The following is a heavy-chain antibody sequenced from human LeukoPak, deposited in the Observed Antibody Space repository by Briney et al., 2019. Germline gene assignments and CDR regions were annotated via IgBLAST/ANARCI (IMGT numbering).Heavy chain of an antibody. CDR3: ARATRPYDYSNAIHY. Sequence: GASVKVSCKASGGTFSSYAISWVRQAPGQGLEWMGGIIPIFGTANYAQKFQGRVTITTDESTSTAYMELSSLRSEDTAVYYCARATRPYDYSNAIHYWGQGTLVTVSS. CDR2: IIPIFGTA. D-gene: IGHD4-11*01. CDR1: GGTFSSYA. V-gene: IGHV1-69*05. J-gene: IGHJ4*02.